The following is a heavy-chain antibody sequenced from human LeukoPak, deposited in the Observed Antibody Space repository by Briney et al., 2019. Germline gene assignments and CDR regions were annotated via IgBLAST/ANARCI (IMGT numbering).Heavy chain of an antibody. CDR3: VRVFRGSFLVAFDI. J-gene: IGHJ3*02. CDR1: GYTFTGYY. V-gene: IGHV1-2*02. D-gene: IGHD3-3*01. CDR2: INPNSGGT. Sequence: ASVKVSCNASGYTFTGYYMHWVRQAPGQGLEWMGWINPNSGGTNYAQKFQGRVTMTRDTSISTAYMDLSRLRSDDTAVYYCVRVFRGSFLVAFDIWGQGTMVTVSS.